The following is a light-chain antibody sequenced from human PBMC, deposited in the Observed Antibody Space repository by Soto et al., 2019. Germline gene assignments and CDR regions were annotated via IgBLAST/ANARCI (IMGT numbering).Light chain of an antibody. CDR2: DAS. J-gene: IGKJ4*01. V-gene: IGKV1-33*01. CDR1: QDISNY. CDR3: QQYDNLPLT. Sequence: DIQMTQSPSSLSASVGDRVTITCPASQDISNYLNWYQQKPGKAPKLLIYDASNLETGVQSRFSGSGAGTDFTFTISNLQPEDIATYYCQQYDNLPLTFGGGTKVEIK.